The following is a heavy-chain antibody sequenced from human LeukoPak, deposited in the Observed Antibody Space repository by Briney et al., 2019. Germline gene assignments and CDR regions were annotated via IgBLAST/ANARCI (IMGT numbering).Heavy chain of an antibody. D-gene: IGHD4-17*01. CDR1: GGSISSHY. CDR2: IYYSGST. V-gene: IGHV4-59*11. CDR3: ARGGTTVTPGLLWFDP. Sequence: SSETLSLTCSVSGGSISSHYWSWIPQPPGKGLEWIGYIYYSGSTKYNPSLKSRVTISVVTSKNQFSLKLSSVTAADTAVYYCARGGTTVTPGLLWFDPWGQGTLVTVSS. J-gene: IGHJ5*02.